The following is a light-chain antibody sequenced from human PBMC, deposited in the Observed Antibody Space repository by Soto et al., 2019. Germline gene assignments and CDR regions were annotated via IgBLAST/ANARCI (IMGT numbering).Light chain of an antibody. J-gene: IGKJ2*01. V-gene: IGKV1-39*01. CDR1: QRITTY. CDR2: TSG. CDR3: QQSYSIPYT. Sequence: IQMTQSPSSLSASVGDRVTITCRASQRITTYLNWYQQKPGKAPKLLISTSGTLQRGVPSRFSGSGSGTDFTLTITALRPEDFATYLCQQSYSIPYTFGQGTKLEIK.